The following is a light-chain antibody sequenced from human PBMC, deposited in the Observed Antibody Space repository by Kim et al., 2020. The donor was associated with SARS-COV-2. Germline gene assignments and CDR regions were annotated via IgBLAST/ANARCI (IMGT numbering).Light chain of an antibody. V-gene: IGKV1-5*01. J-gene: IGKJ1*01. Sequence: ASVGDRVTITCRASQTIYSWLAWYQQKPGKAPKVLIYDASRLQSGVPSRFSGSGSGTDFTLTISSLQPDDFATYFCQQYNIYPWTFGQGTKVDIK. CDR3: QQYNIYPWT. CDR1: QTIYSW. CDR2: DAS.